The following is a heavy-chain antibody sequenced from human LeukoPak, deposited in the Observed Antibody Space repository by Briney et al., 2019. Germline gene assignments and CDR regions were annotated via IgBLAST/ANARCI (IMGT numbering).Heavy chain of an antibody. J-gene: IGHJ6*02. D-gene: IGHD6-19*01. Sequence: ASVKVSCKASGYTFTGYYMHWVRQAPGQGLEWMGRINPISGGTNYAQKFQGRVTMTRDTSISTAYMELSRLRSDDTAVYYCASHYSSGWYGGYYYGMDVWGQGTTVTVSS. CDR3: ASHYSSGWYGGYYYGMDV. CDR2: INPISGGT. V-gene: IGHV1-2*06. CDR1: GYTFTGYY.